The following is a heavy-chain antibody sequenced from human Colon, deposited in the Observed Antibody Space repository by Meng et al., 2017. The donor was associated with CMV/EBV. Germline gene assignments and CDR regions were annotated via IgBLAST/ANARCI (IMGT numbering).Heavy chain of an antibody. V-gene: IGHV3-15*01. CDR2: IKSKIDGGTT. Sequence: GESLKISCTASGMTFSNAWMSWVRQAPGKGLEWMGRIKSKIDGGTTDYAAPVKGRFSLSRDDSKNTLYLQMNSLTTEDTAVYYCAAITAATVTLYGMDVWGLGTTVTVSS. CDR3: AAITAATVTLYGMDV. CDR1: GMTFSNAW. J-gene: IGHJ6*02. D-gene: IGHD6-13*01.